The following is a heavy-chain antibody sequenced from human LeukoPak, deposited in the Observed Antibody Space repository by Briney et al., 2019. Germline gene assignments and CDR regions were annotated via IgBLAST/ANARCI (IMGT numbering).Heavy chain of an antibody. Sequence: GSLSLSCAASGFTFSSYWMNWVRQPPGKGLEWIGEINHSGSTNYNPSLKSRVTISVDTSKNQFSLKLSSVTAADTAVYYCARRRGSGSFCWFDPWGQGTLVTVSS. CDR1: GFTFSSYW. D-gene: IGHD3-10*01. J-gene: IGHJ5*02. CDR3: ARRRGSGSFCWFDP. V-gene: IGHV4-34*01. CDR2: INHSGST.